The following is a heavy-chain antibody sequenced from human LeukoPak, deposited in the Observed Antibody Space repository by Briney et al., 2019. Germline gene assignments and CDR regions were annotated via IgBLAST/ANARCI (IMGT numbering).Heavy chain of an antibody. CDR3: ASTLYYYDSSGRYFDY. J-gene: IGHJ4*02. Sequence: ASVKVSCKASGYTFTGYYMHWVRQAPGQGLEWMGWINPNSGGTNYAQKFQGWVTMTRDTSISTAYMELSRLRSEDTAVYYCASTLYYYDSSGRYFDYWGQGTLVTVSS. CDR2: INPNSGGT. D-gene: IGHD3-22*01. V-gene: IGHV1-2*04. CDR1: GYTFTGYY.